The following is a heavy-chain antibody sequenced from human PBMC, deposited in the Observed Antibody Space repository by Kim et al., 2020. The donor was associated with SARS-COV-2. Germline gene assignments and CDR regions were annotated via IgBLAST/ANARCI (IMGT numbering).Heavy chain of an antibody. D-gene: IGHD3-10*01. CDR2: LYYSGTT. CDR1: GASIDSSDSY. J-gene: IGHJ4*02. CDR3: ARHKLRSIWFGALGDFDH. Sequence: SETLSLTCTVSGASIDSSDSYWGWIRQPPGKGLEWIGSLYYSGTTYYNPSLKSRVTISADTARNQFSLKMTSATAADTALYYCARHKLRSIWFGALGDFDHRGQGTLVAVSS. V-gene: IGHV4-39*01.